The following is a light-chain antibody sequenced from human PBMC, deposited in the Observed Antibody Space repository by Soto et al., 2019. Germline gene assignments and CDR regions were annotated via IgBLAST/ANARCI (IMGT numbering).Light chain of an antibody. J-gene: IGLJ1*01. Sequence: QSALTQPASVSGSPGQSITISCTGTSSDVGGYNSVSWFQQHPGKAPKLMIYEVSNRPSGVSNRFSGSRSGNTASLTISGLQSEDEAEYYCNSYTNNNTFVFGTGTKVTVL. CDR3: NSYTNNNTFV. V-gene: IGLV2-14*01. CDR2: EVS. CDR1: SSDVGGYNS.